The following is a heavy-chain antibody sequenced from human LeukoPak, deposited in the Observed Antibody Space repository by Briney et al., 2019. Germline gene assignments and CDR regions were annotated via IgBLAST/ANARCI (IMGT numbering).Heavy chain of an antibody. V-gene: IGHV4-4*09. CDR3: ARRHHYYYYMDV. CDR2: IYNTGGT. J-gene: IGHJ6*03. Sequence: PSETLSLTCTVSGGSVRSYYWSWVRQAPGKRLEWLGYIYNTGGTNYNPSLNGRVTISVDTSKSQFSLNLSSVTAADTAVYYCARRHHYYYYMDVWGKGTTVTVSS. CDR1: GGSVRSYY.